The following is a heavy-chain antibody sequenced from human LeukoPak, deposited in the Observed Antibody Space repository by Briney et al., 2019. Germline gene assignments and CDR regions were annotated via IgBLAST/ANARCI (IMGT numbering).Heavy chain of an antibody. Sequence: GASVKVSCKASGGTFSSYAISWVRQAPGQGLEWRGGIIPIFGTANYAQKFQGRVTITADKSTSTAYMELSSLRSEDTAVYYCASSDGSYLAEFDYWGQGTPVTVSS. J-gene: IGHJ4*02. CDR2: IIPIFGTA. V-gene: IGHV1-69*06. CDR1: GGTFSSYA. D-gene: IGHD1-26*01. CDR3: ASSDGSYLAEFDY.